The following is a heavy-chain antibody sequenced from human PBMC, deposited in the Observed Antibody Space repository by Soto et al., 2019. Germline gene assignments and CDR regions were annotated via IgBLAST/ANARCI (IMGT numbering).Heavy chain of an antibody. CDR2: ISGSGDNT. Sequence: EVHLLDSGGGLVQPGGSLRLSCAASGFTFSNYVMSWVRQAPGKGLEWVSSISGSGDNTYYADSVKGRFTISRDNSKNTLFLQMNSLRAEDTAVYNCAKLPLVLALGFAYWGQGTLVTVSS. CDR1: GFTFSNYV. CDR3: AKLPLVLALGFAY. V-gene: IGHV3-23*01. J-gene: IGHJ4*02.